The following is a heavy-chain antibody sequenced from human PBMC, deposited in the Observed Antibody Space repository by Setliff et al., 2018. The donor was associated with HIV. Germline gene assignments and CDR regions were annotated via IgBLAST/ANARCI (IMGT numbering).Heavy chain of an antibody. CDR2: IYPGDSHV. J-gene: IGHJ5*02. V-gene: IGHV5-51*01. Sequence: GESLKISCKGSGYSFTSYWIGWVRQMPGKGLEWMGIIYPGDSHVRYSPSFQGQVTISADTSISTAYLQWSSLKASDTAMYYCVRHVSSSAVFDPWGQGTLVTVS. CDR1: GYSFTSYW. CDR3: VRHVSSSAVFDP. D-gene: IGHD3-10*01.